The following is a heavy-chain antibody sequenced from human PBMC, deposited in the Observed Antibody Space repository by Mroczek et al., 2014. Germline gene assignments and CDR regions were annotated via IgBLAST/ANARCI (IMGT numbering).Heavy chain of an antibody. J-gene: IGHJ2*01. CDR2: IGTAGDT. CDR3: ARGYYDSSLLNTWYFDL. D-gene: IGHD3-22*01. Sequence: VQLVQSGGGLVQPGGSLRLSCAASGFTFSSYDMHWVRQATGKGLEWVSAIGTAGDTYYPGSVKGRFTISRENAKNSLYLQMNSLRAGDTAVYYCARGYYDSSLLNTWYFDLWGRGTLVTVSS. CDR1: GFTFSSYD. V-gene: IGHV3-13*01.